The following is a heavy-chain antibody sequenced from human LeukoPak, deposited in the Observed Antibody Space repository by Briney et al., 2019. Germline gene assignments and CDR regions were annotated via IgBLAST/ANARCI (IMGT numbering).Heavy chain of an antibody. D-gene: IGHD3-3*01. V-gene: IGHV4-30-4*01. CDR3: VRWGLWLLSPRYPDAFDI. Sequence: PSETLSLTCTVSGGSISSGDYYWSWIRQPPGKGLEWIGYIYYSGSTYYNPSLKSRVTISVDTSKNQSSLKLSSVTAADTAVYYCVRWGLWLLSPRYPDAFDIWGQGTMVTVSS. J-gene: IGHJ3*02. CDR2: IYYSGST. CDR1: GGSISSGDYY.